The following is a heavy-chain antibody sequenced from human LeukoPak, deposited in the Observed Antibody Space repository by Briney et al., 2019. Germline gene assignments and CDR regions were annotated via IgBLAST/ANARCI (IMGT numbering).Heavy chain of an antibody. J-gene: IGHJ4*02. CDR2: ISSSSGTI. CDR1: GFTLSSYW. CDR3: ARGDYFDDSASPVDY. Sequence: PGGSLRLSCAASGFTLSSYWMNWVRQAPGKGLEWVSYISSSSGTILYADSVKGRFTISRDNAKNSLYLQMNSLRAEDTAVYYCARGDYFDDSASPVDYWGQGTLVTVSS. V-gene: IGHV3-48*01. D-gene: IGHD2/OR15-2a*01.